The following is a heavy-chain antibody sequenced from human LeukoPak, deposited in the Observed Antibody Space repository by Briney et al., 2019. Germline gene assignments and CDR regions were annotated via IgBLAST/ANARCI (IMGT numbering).Heavy chain of an antibody. CDR2: IYFRGST. Sequence: SETLSLTCTVSGGSISSDDFYWNWIRQYPGKGLEWIGCIYFRGSTSYNPSLESRLTISLDTSKNLFSLKLSSVTAADTAVYYCARAQFHAPPYYYGMDVWGQGTTVTVSS. CDR3: ARAQFHAPPYYYGMDV. V-gene: IGHV4-31*03. D-gene: IGHD5-24*01. CDR1: GGSISSDDFY. J-gene: IGHJ6*02.